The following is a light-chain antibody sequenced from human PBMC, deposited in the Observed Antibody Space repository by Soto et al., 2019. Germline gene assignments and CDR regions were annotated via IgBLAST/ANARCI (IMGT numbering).Light chain of an antibody. V-gene: IGKV3-15*01. J-gene: IGKJ1*01. CDR2: GAS. CDR1: QSVSSD. Sequence: EIVMTQSPATLSVSPGERATLSCRASQSVSSDLAWYHQKPGQAPRLLIYGASTRVTGIPARFSGSGSGTEFTLTISSLQSEDFAVYYCQQYSNWPETFGQGTKVEIK. CDR3: QQYSNWPET.